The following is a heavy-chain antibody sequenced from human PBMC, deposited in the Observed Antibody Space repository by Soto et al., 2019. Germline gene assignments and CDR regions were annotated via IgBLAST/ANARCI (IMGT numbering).Heavy chain of an antibody. CDR2: IYSSGSS. J-gene: IGHJ6*02. CDR1: GGSISGSY. V-gene: IGHV4-4*07. Sequence: SETLSLTCTVSGGSISGSYWSWVRQPAGKGLEWIGRIYSSGSSNYNPSLNSRLTMSLDTSKNQFSLKLRSVTAADTAIYYCARLFTVTTDYYFGMDVWGQGTTVTVSS. D-gene: IGHD4-17*01. CDR3: ARLFTVTTDYYFGMDV.